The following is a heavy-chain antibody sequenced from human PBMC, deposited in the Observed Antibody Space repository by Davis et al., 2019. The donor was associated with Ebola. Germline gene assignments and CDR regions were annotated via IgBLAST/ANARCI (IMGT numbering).Heavy chain of an antibody. CDR3: ARRTAVAGGWFDS. V-gene: IGHV4-34*01. CDR1: SGSFSGYY. J-gene: IGHJ5*01. D-gene: IGHD6-19*01. CDR2: IDDSGST. Sequence: SETLSLTCAVYSGSFSGYYWSWIRQPPGEGLEWIGNIDDSGSTYYNPSLKSRVTISVDTSKNQFSLKLTSVTAADTAIYHCARRTAVAGGWFDSWGQGTLVTVSS.